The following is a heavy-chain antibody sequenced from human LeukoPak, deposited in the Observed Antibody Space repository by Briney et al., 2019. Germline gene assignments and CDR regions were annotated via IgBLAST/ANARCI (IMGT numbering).Heavy chain of an antibody. CDR3: ARLARGNSYGRVDY. Sequence: SETLSLTCAVSGGSISSGGYSWSWLRQPPGKGLEWIGYMYYSGSANYNPSLKSRVTISVDTSKNQFPLNLSSVTAADTAVYYCARLARGNSYGRVDYWGQGTLVTVSS. V-gene: IGHV4-61*08. J-gene: IGHJ4*02. CDR1: GGSISSGGYS. CDR2: MYYSGSA. D-gene: IGHD5-18*01.